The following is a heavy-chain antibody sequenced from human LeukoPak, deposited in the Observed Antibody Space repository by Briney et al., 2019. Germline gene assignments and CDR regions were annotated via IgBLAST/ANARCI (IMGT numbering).Heavy chain of an antibody. CDR1: GYTFTGYY. CDR2: INPNSGGT. V-gene: IGHV1-2*02. CDR3: ARDRIGAT. D-gene: IGHD1-26*01. Sequence: GASVRVSCKASGYTFTGYYMHWVRQAPGQGLEWMGWINPNSGGTNYAQKFRGRVTMTRDTSINTAYMELSRLRSDDTAVYYCARDRIGATWGQGTLVTVSS. J-gene: IGHJ4*02.